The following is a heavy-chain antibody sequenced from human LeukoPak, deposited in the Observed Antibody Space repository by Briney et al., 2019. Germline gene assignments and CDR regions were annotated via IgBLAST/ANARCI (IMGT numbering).Heavy chain of an antibody. Sequence: ASVKVSCKASGYTFTSYYMHWVRQAPGQGLEWMGIINPSGGSTSYAQKFQGRVTTTRDTSTSTVYMELSSLRSEDTAVYYCARVDCSGGSCYSGWFDPWGQGTLVTVSS. V-gene: IGHV1-46*01. CDR3: ARVDCSGGSCYSGWFDP. D-gene: IGHD2-15*01. J-gene: IGHJ5*02. CDR1: GYTFTSYY. CDR2: INPSGGST.